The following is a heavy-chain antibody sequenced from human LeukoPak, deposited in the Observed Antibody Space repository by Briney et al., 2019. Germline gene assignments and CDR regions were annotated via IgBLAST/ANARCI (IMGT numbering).Heavy chain of an antibody. V-gene: IGHV4-59*01. Sequence: SETLSLTCTVSGGSIYNYYWSWVRQPPGKGLEWIGFVYYTGSINYHPSLKSRVTVSVDTSKNQFSLKLSSVTAADTAVYYCARVIAAAGTSPLDYFDYWGQGTLVTVSS. J-gene: IGHJ4*02. CDR1: GGSIYNYY. CDR2: VYYTGSI. CDR3: ARVIAAAGTSPLDYFDY. D-gene: IGHD6-13*01.